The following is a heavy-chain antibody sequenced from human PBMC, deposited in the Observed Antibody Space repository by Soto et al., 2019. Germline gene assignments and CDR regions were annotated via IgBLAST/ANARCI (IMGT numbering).Heavy chain of an antibody. J-gene: IGHJ3*02. CDR2: RSYDGSNK. V-gene: IGHV3-30*18. CDR3: AKDAHYYDRSDYEDAFDR. D-gene: IGHD3-22*01. CDR1: GFPLSSYG. Sequence: SVQLSCVASGFPLSSYGMHRVRQDSGKGLDGVAVRSYDGSNKYYADSVKGRFTISRDNSKNPLYLQMISLRAEDTAVYYCAKDAHYYDRSDYEDAFDRWGPVTMLTVS.